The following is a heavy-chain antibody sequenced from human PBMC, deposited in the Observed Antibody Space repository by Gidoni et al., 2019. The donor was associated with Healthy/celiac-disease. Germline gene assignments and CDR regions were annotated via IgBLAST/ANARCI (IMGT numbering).Heavy chain of an antibody. Sequence: QLQLQESGSGLVKPSQTLSLTCAVSGGSISSGGYSWSWIRQPPGKGLEWIGYIYHSGSTYYNPSLKSRVTISVDRSKNQFSLKLSSVTAADTAVYYCARGVGDCSSTSCYYYYGMDVWGQGTTVTVSS. CDR3: ARGVGDCSSTSCYYYYGMDV. CDR1: GGSISSGGYS. V-gene: IGHV4-30-2*01. D-gene: IGHD2-2*01. CDR2: IYHSGST. J-gene: IGHJ6*02.